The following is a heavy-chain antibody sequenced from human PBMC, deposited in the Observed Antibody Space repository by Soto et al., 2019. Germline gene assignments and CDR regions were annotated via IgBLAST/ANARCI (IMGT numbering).Heavy chain of an antibody. CDR2: IIPIFGTA. V-gene: IGHV1-69*13. J-gene: IGHJ6*02. D-gene: IGHD3-3*01. CDR3: ARVSTIFGLPSDYYYGMDV. CDR1: GGTFSSYA. Sequence: ASVKVSCKASGGTFSSYAISWVRQAPGQGLEWMGGIIPIFGTANYAQKFQGRVTITADESTSTAYMELSSLRSEDTAVYYCARVSTIFGLPSDYYYGMDVWGQGTTVTVSS.